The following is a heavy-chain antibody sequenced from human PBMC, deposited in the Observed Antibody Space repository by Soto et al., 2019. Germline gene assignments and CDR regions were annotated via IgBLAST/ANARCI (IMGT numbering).Heavy chain of an antibody. CDR3: ARDQGGEFLKGSGMDV. J-gene: IGHJ6*02. D-gene: IGHD3-10*01. Sequence: QVQLQESGPGLVKPSETLSLTCTVSGDSISRYYWSWIRLSPGKGLEWIGYIYYSGETNYNPSVKSRVTTSVARTKNQFSRKLSSVTAADTAVYYCARDQGGEFLKGSGMDVWGQGTTVTVSS. CDR1: GDSISRYY. CDR2: IYYSGET. V-gene: IGHV4-59*01.